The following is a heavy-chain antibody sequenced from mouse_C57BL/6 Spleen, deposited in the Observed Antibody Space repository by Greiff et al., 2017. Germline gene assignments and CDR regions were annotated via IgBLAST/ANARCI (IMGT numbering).Heavy chain of an antibody. CDR1: GYAFTNYL. D-gene: IGHD1-1*01. CDR2: INPGSGGT. CDR3: ARSGVGITTVVATDAMDY. J-gene: IGHJ4*01. V-gene: IGHV1-54*01. Sequence: VKLQQSGAELVRPGTSVKVSCKASGYAFTNYLIEWVKQRPGQGLEWIGVINPGSGGTNYNEKFKGKATLTADKSSSTAYMQLSSLTSEDSAVYYCARSGVGITTVVATDAMDYWGQGTSVTVSS.